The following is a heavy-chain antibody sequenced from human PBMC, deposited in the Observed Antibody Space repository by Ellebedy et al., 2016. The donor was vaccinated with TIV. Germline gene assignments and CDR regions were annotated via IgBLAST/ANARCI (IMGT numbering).Heavy chain of an antibody. J-gene: IGHJ4*02. V-gene: IGHV3-11*04. Sequence: GESLKISCAASGFTFSDYYMNWIRQSPGKGLEWVSYISSGATDIYYAASVKGRFTISRDNAKKTLYLQMNSLRAEDTALYFCTRGGDGFCGGDCYPDYWGQGTLVTVSS. CDR3: TRGGDGFCGGDCYPDY. CDR2: ISSGATDI. D-gene: IGHD2-21*02. CDR1: GFTFSDYY.